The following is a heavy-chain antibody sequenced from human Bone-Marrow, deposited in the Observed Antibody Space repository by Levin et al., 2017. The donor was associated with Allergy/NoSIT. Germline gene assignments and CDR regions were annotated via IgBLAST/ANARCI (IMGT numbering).Heavy chain of an antibody. Sequence: GGSLRLSCAASGFTFSSYGMHWVRQAPGKGLEWVSVISDDGSNKYYADYVKGRFTISRDNSKKTLYLQMNSLRPEDTAVYYCAKTYSNGWYFDNWGQGTLVTVSS. V-gene: IGHV3-30*18. J-gene: IGHJ4*02. CDR2: ISDDGSNK. CDR1: GFTFSSYG. D-gene: IGHD4-11*01. CDR3: AKTYSNGWYFDN.